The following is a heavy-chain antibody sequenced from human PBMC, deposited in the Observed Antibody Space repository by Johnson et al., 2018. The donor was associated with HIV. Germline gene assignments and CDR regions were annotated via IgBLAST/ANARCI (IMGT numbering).Heavy chain of an antibody. CDR2: ISCDGGSI. Sequence: QVQLMESGGGVVQPGRSLRLSCAASGFTFSSYAMHWVRQAPGKGLEWVAVISCDGGSIYYADSVKGRFTISRDNSKNTLYLQMNSLRAEDTAVYYCARETYGGNTGAFDIWGQGTMVTVSS. J-gene: IGHJ3*02. D-gene: IGHD4-23*01. V-gene: IGHV3-30*04. CDR3: ARETYGGNTGAFDI. CDR1: GFTFSSYA.